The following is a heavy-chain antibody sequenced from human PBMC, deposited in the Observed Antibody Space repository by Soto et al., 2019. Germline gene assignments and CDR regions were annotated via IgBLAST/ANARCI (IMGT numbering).Heavy chain of an antibody. V-gene: IGHV4-34*01. D-gene: IGHD3-22*01. Sequence: SETLSLTCAVYGGSFSGYYWSWIRQPPGKGLEWIGEINHSGSTNYNPPLKSRVTISVDTSKNQFSLKLSSVTAADTAVYYCARLGWQYDKNDYWGQGTLVTVSS. J-gene: IGHJ4*02. CDR2: INHSGST. CDR3: ARLGWQYDKNDY. CDR1: GGSFSGYY.